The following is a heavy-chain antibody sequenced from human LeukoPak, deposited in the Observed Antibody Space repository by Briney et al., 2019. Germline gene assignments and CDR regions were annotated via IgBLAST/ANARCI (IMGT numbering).Heavy chain of an antibody. V-gene: IGHV1-18*01. J-gene: IGHJ4*02. Sequence: ASVKVSCKASGYTFTSYGISWVRQAPGQGLEWMGWISAYNGNTNYAQKLQGRVTMTTDTSTSTAYMELRSLRSDDTAVYYCAIKKVLTGPWDYWGQGTLVTVSS. CDR3: AIKKVLTGPWDY. D-gene: IGHD3-9*01. CDR1: GYTFTSYG. CDR2: ISAYNGNT.